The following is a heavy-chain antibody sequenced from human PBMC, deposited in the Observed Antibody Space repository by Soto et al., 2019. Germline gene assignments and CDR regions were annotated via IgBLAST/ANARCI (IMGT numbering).Heavy chain of an antibody. CDR3: ARHRRAIVATTDPLDI. D-gene: IGHD1-26*01. J-gene: IGHJ3*02. Sequence: PGESLKISCQVSGNDFGRYWIAWVRQTPGRGLEWVGCIYPGDSETRYSPSFEGHVTISADRSSKTAYLQWRGLKASDTATYYCARHRRAIVATTDPLDIWGQGTKVTVSS. V-gene: IGHV5-51*01. CDR2: IYPGDSET. CDR1: GNDFGRYW.